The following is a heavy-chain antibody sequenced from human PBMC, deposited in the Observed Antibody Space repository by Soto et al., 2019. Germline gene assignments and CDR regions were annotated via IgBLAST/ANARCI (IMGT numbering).Heavy chain of an antibody. J-gene: IGHJ4*02. CDR2: ISAYNGNT. CDR3: ARDLWGRDSSGSYLFDY. Sequence: QVPLVQSGAEVKKPGASVKVSCKASGYTFTSYGISWVRQAPGQGLEWMGWISAYNGNTNYAQKLQGRVTMTTDTSTSTAYMELRSLRSDDTAVYYCARDLWGRDSSGSYLFDYWGQGTLVTVSS. CDR1: GYTFTSYG. D-gene: IGHD3-22*01. V-gene: IGHV1-18*01.